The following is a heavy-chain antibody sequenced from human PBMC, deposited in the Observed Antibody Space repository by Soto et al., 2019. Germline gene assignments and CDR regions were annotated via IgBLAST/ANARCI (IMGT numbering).Heavy chain of an antibody. D-gene: IGHD6-13*01. CDR3: AREGGSSWYEGYYFDY. CDR2: IWYDGSNK. V-gene: IGHV3-33*01. J-gene: IGHJ4*02. CDR1: GFTFSSYG. Sequence: GGSLRLSCAASGFTFSSYGMHWVRQAPGKGLEWVAVIWYDGSNKYYADSVKGRFTISRDNSKNTLYLQMNSLRAEDTAVYYCAREGGSSWYEGYYFDYWGQGTLVTVSS.